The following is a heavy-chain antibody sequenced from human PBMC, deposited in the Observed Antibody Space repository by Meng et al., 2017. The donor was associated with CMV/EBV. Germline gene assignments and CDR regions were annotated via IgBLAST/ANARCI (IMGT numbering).Heavy chain of an antibody. V-gene: IGHV4-59*01. J-gene: IGHJ6*02. CDR1: GGSISSYY. CDR3: ARDSNCSGGSCYSRDYYGMDV. Sequence: GSLRLSCTVSGGSISSYYWSWIRQPPGKGLEWIGYIYYSGSTNYNPSLKSRVTISVDTSKSQFSLKLSSVTAADTAVYYCARDSNCSGGSCYSRDYYGMDVWGQGTTVTVSS. CDR2: IYYSGST. D-gene: IGHD2-15*01.